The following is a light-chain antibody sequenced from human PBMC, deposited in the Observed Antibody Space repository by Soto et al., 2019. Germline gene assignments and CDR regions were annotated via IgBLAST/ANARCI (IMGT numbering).Light chain of an antibody. Sequence: DIQMTQSPSSLSASVGDRVTITCRASQSISSYLNWYQQKPGKAPKLLIYAACSLQSGVPSRFSGSGSGTDFTLTISSLQHEDFATYYCQQREFFGPGTKEDIK. V-gene: IGKV1-39*01. J-gene: IGKJ3*01. CDR3: QQREF. CDR2: AAC. CDR1: QSISSY.